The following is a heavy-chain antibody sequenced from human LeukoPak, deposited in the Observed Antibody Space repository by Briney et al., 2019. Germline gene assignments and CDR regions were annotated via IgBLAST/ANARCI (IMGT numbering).Heavy chain of an antibody. D-gene: IGHD3-22*01. CDR3: ARGTSGYNVDHFDY. J-gene: IGHJ4*02. V-gene: IGHV3-48*04. CDR2: ISSSTRTI. Sequence: GGSLRLSCAASGFTFGTYSMNWVRQAPGKGLEWVSYISSSTRTIYYADSVKGRFTVSRDNAKNSLYLQMNSLRAEDTAVYYCARGTSGYNVDHFDYWGQGTLVTVSS. CDR1: GFTFGTYS.